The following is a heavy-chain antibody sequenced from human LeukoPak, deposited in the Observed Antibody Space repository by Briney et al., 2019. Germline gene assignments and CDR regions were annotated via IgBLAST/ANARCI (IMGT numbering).Heavy chain of an antibody. CDR1: GGSISSGGYS. CDR2: IYYSGST. J-gene: IGHJ3*02. Sequence: SETLSLTCTVSGGSISSGGYSWSWIRQHPGKGLEWIGYIYYSGSTYYNPSLKSRVTISVDTSKNQFSLKLSSVTAADTAVYYCARIRSPEVAFDIWGQGTMVTVSS. CDR3: ARIRSPEVAFDI. D-gene: IGHD2-15*01. V-gene: IGHV4-31*03.